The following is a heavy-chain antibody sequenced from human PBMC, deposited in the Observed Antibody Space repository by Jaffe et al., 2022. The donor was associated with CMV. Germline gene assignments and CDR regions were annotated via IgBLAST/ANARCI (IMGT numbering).Heavy chain of an antibody. D-gene: IGHD6-19*01. CDR1: GGSISSSSYS. V-gene: IGHV4-39*01. J-gene: IGHJ4*02. Sequence: QLQLQESGPGLVTPSETLSLTCTVSGGSISSSSYSWGWVRQPPGKGLEWIGSFTSVGSTYYNPSLKSRVTISADTSKTQFSLNLSSVNGTDTAVYYCARLRPQEWLSDRGAFDYWGQGILVTVSS. CDR3: ARLRPQEWLSDRGAFDY. CDR2: FTSVGST.